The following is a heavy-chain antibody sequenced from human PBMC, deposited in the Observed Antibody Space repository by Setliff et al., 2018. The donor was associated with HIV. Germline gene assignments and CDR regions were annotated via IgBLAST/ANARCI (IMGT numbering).Heavy chain of an antibody. J-gene: IGHJ5*02. V-gene: IGHV4-61*02. CDR3: TRDWRAYGLMGS. CDR1: GGSISSGSYF. D-gene: IGHD4-17*01. CDR2: IYSSGIT. Sequence: LTCTVSGGSISSGSYFWNWIRQPVGKGLEWIGRIYSSGITNYNPSLKSRLTISVDTSKHQFSLRLTSVTAADTAIYYCTRDWRAYGLMGSWGQGRLVTVSS.